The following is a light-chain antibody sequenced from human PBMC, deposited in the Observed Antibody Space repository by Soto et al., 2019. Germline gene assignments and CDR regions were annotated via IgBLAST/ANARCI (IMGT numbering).Light chain of an antibody. Sequence: EIVMTQSPVTLSVSPGERATLSCRASQSVRSNLAWYQQKPGQAPSLLIYGAFTRATGIPARFSGTGSGTDFTLTISSLEPEDFAIYYCQQRSNWPPITFGQGTRLEIK. CDR2: GAF. V-gene: IGKV3-15*01. CDR3: QQRSNWPPIT. CDR1: QSVRSN. J-gene: IGKJ5*01.